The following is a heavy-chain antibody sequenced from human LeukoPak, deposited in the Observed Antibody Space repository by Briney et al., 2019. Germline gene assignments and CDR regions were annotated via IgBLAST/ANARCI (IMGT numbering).Heavy chain of an antibody. CDR2: IRYDGSNK. J-gene: IGHJ6*03. D-gene: IGHD3-10*01. CDR3: AESAIYGSGSFYYMDV. V-gene: IGHV3-30*02. CDR1: GFTFSNYG. Sequence: PGGSLRLSCAASGFTFSNYGMHWVRQAPGKGLEWVAFIRYDGSNKYYADSVKGRFTISRDNSKNTLYLQMNSLRAEDTAVYYCAESAIYGSGSFYYMDVWGKGTTVTVSS.